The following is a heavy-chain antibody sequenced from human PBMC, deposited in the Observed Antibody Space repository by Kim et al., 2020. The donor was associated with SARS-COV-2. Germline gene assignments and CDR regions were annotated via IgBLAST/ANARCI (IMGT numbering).Heavy chain of an antibody. CDR2: INHSGST. J-gene: IGHJ4*02. CDR1: GGSFSGYY. CDR3: ARGGITMVRGVISKIFDY. V-gene: IGHV4-34*01. D-gene: IGHD3-10*01. Sequence: SETLSLTCAVYGGSFSGYYWSWIRQPPGKGLEWIGEINHSGSTNYNPSLKSRVTISVDTSKNQFSLKLSSVTAADTAVYYCARGGITMVRGVISKIFDYWGQGTLVTVSS.